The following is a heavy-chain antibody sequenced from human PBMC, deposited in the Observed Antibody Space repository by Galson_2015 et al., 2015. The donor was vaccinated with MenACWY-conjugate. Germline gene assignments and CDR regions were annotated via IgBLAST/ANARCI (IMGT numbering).Heavy chain of an antibody. CDR1: GGFISSRSYY. V-gene: IGHV4-39*01. Sequence: ETLSLTCTVSGGFISSRSYYWGWIRQPPGQGLEWIGNIYYSGSTYYNPSLTSRLTMSSDTSRDQFSLRLSSVTDADTAVYYCASTYDSSGGNFASWGQGILVTVSS. CDR3: ASTYDSSGGNFAS. CDR2: IYYSGST. J-gene: IGHJ4*02. D-gene: IGHD3-22*01.